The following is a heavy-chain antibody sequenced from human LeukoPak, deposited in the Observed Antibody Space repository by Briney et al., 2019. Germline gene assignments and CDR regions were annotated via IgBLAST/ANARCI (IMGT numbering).Heavy chain of an antibody. CDR2: ISYDGGNK. CDR1: GFTFSSYA. Sequence: GGSLRLSCAASGFTFSSYAMHWVRQAPGKGLEWVAVISYDGGNKYYADSVKGRFTISRDNSKNTLYLQMNSLRAEDTAVYYCARDEDRPHIVVVTAILVYWGQGTLVTVSS. D-gene: IGHD2-21*02. V-gene: IGHV3-30*04. J-gene: IGHJ4*02. CDR3: ARDEDRPHIVVVTAILVY.